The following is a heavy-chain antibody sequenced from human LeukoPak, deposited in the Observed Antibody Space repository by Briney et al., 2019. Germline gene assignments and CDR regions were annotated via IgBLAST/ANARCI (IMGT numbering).Heavy chain of an antibody. Sequence: SETLSLTCTVSGGSISSSSYYWGWIRQPPGKGLEWIGSIYYSGSTYYNPSLKSRVTISVDTSKNQFSLKLSSVTAADTAVYYCARDILGDWGSDAFDIWGQGTMVTVSS. CDR3: ARDILGDWGSDAFDI. J-gene: IGHJ3*02. D-gene: IGHD2-21*02. CDR1: GGSISSSSYY. CDR2: IYYSGST. V-gene: IGHV4-39*07.